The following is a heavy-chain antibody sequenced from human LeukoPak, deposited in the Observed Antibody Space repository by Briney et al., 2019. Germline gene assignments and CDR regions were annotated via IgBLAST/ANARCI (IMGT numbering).Heavy chain of an antibody. CDR2: ISDSGDFT. CDR1: GFTFSRSA. D-gene: IGHD6-19*01. V-gene: IGHV3-23*01. CDR3: AKGSRQFSSDKAGPIDY. J-gene: IGHJ4*02. Sequence: TGGSLRLSCAGSGFTFSRSAMTWVRQAPGKGLEWVSSISDSGDFTYYADSVKGRFTISRDNSKSTLFVQMSSLRAEDTAVYYCAKGSRQFSSDKAGPIDYWGQGTLVTVSS.